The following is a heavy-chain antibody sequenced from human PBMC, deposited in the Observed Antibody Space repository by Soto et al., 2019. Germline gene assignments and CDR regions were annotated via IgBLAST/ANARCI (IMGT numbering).Heavy chain of an antibody. J-gene: IGHJ6*02. CDR2: IYYSGST. CDR1: GGSISSSSYY. D-gene: IGHD2-21*02. Sequence: QLQLQESGPGLVKPSETLSLTCTVSGGSISSSSYYWGWIRQPPGKGLEWIGSIYYSGSTYYNPSLKSRVTISVDTSKNQFSLKLSSVTAADTAVYYCASGTCGDCYSGYYGMDVWGQGTTVTVSS. CDR3: ASGTCGDCYSGYYGMDV. V-gene: IGHV4-39*01.